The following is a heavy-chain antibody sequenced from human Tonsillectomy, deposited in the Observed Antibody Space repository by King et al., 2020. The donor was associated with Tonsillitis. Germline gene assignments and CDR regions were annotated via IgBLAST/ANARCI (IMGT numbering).Heavy chain of an antibody. CDR1: GYSFTSYW. CDR2: IDPSDSYT. V-gene: IGHV5-10-1*03. Sequence: VQLVESGAEVKKPGESLRISCKGSGYSFTSYWISWVRQMPGKGLEWMGRIDPSDSYTNYSPSFQGHVTISADKSISTAYLQWSSLKASDTAMYYCARHLYSSSSFRGYYYYGMDVWGQGTTVTVSS. CDR3: ARHLYSSSSFRGYYYYGMDV. J-gene: IGHJ6*02. D-gene: IGHD6-6*01.